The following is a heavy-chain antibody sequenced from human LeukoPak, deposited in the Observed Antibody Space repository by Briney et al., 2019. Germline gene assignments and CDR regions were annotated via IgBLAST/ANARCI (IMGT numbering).Heavy chain of an antibody. J-gene: IGHJ6*03. D-gene: IGHD2-2*01. CDR2: IYHSGST. CDR1: GGSISSSNW. Sequence: SETLSLTCAVSGGSISSSNWWSWVRQPPGKGLEWIGEIYHSGSTNYNPSLKSRVTISVDKSKNQFSLKLSSVTAADTAVYYCARRSDIVVVPVPHYYYYMDVWGKGTTVTVSS. V-gene: IGHV4-4*02. CDR3: ARRSDIVVVPVPHYYYYMDV.